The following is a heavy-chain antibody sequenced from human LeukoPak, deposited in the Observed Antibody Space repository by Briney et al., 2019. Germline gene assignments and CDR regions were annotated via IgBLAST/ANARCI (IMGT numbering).Heavy chain of an antibody. D-gene: IGHD3-22*01. V-gene: IGHV3-23*01. CDR3: AKSIVVVITTYYFDS. CDR1: GFTFSSYA. Sequence: PGGSLRLSCAASGFTFSSYAMSWVRQAPGKGRECVADISGSGGSTYYADSVKGRFTISRDNSKNTLYLQMNSLRAEDTAVYYCAKSIVVVITTYYFDSWGQGTLVTVSS. J-gene: IGHJ4*02. CDR2: ISGSGGST.